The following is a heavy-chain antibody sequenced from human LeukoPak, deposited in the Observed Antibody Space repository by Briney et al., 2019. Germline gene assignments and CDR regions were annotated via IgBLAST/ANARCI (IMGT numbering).Heavy chain of an antibody. D-gene: IGHD4-17*01. Sequence: SETLSLTCTVSGGSISSGGYYWSWIRQHPGKGLEWIGYIYYSGSTNYNPSLKSRVTISVDTSKNQFSLKLSSVTAADTAVYYCARVSMPDDYGDYEAYFQHWGQGTLVTVSS. CDR1: GGSISSGGYY. CDR2: IYYSGST. CDR3: ARVSMPDDYGDYEAYFQH. J-gene: IGHJ1*01. V-gene: IGHV4-61*08.